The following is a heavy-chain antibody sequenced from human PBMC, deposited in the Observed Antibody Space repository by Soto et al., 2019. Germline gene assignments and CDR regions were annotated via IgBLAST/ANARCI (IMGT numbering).Heavy chain of an antibody. CDR2: ISGSGGST. Sequence: EVQLLESGGGLVQPGGSLRLSCAASGFTFSSYAMSWVRQAPGKGLEWVSAISGSGGSTYYADSVKGRFTISRDNYKNTLYLQMNSLRAEDTAECYCAKDRLTRVRGGIADAFDIWGQGTMVTVSS. J-gene: IGHJ3*02. CDR3: AKDRLTRVRGGIADAFDI. V-gene: IGHV3-23*01. CDR1: GFTFSSYA. D-gene: IGHD3-10*01.